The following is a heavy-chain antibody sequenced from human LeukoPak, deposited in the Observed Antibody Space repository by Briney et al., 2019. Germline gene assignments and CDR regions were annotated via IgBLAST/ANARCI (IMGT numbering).Heavy chain of an antibody. J-gene: IGHJ4*02. CDR3: ARVGVYYDILGEFDY. V-gene: IGHV3-21*01. CDR1: GFTFSSYA. CDR2: ISSTSNYI. Sequence: TPGGSLRLSCAASGFTFSSYAMSWVRQAPGKGLEWVSSISSTSNYIYYADAVKGRFTISRDNAKNSLYLQMNSLRVEDTAVYYCARVGVYYDILGEFDYWGQGTLVTVSS. D-gene: IGHD3-9*01.